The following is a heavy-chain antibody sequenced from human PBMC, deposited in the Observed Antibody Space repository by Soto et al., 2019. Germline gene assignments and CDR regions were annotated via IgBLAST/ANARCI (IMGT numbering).Heavy chain of an antibody. J-gene: IGHJ4*02. Sequence: PGGSLRLSCAASGFTVSSNYMSWVRQAPGKGLEWVSVIYSGGSTYYADSVKGRFTISRDNSKNTLYLQMNSLRAEDTAVYYCARAQKYYYDSSGSLAYWGQGTLVTVSS. CDR3: ARAQKYYYDSSGSLAY. D-gene: IGHD3-22*01. CDR1: GFTVSSNY. V-gene: IGHV3-53*01. CDR2: IYSGGST.